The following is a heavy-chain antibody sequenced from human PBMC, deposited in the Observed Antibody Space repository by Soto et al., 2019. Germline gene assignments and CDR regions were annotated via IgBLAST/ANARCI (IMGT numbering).Heavy chain of an antibody. CDR1: GGSISSGDYY. CDR2: IYYSGST. D-gene: IGHD3-10*01. CDR3: ARGDPGTSFGETKYYFDY. J-gene: IGHJ4*02. Sequence: QVQLQESGPGLVKPSQTLSLTCTVSGGSISSGDYYWSWIRQPPGKGLEWIGYIYYSGSTYYNPSLKSRVTISVDTSKNQFSLKLSSVTAADTAVYYCARGDPGTSFGETKYYFDYWGQGTLVTVSS. V-gene: IGHV4-30-4*01.